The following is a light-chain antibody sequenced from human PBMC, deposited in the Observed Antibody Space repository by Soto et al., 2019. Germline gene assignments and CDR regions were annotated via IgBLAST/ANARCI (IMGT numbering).Light chain of an antibody. Sequence: QSALTQPPSASGSPGQSVTISCAGTGSDIAVYDFVSWYQQHPGKAPKLIIYEVTKRPSGVPDRFSGSKSGNTASLTVSGLQAEDEADYSCSSYAGSNNLVFGGGTKLTVL. CDR1: GSDIAVYDF. CDR3: SSYAGSNNLV. J-gene: IGLJ2*01. CDR2: EVT. V-gene: IGLV2-8*01.